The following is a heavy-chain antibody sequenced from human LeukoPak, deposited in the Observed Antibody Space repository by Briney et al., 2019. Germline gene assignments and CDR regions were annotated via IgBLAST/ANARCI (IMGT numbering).Heavy chain of an antibody. D-gene: IGHD6-13*01. V-gene: IGHV1-18*01. Sequence: ASVKVSCKASGYTFTSYGISWVRQAPGQGLEWMGWISAYNGNTNYAQNLQGRVTMTTDTSTSTAYMKLRSLRSDDTAVYYCARVQTAGSEYGMDVWGQGTTVTVSS. J-gene: IGHJ6*02. CDR1: GYTFTSYG. CDR2: ISAYNGNT. CDR3: ARVQTAGSEYGMDV.